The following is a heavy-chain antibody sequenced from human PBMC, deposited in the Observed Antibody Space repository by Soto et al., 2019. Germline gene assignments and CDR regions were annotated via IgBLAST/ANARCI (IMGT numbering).Heavy chain of an antibody. CDR1: GFTFSNYW. V-gene: IGHV3-74*01. CDR2: INSDGTTT. J-gene: IGHJ4*02. D-gene: IGHD1-26*01. CDR3: ARVAVGAYYFHY. Sequence: EVQLVESGGGLVQPGGSLRLSCAASGFTFSNYWMHWVRQAPGKGLVWVSRINSDGTTTSYADSVRGRFTISRDNARDTVYLHMNSLGAEDTAVYYCARVAVGAYYFHYWGQGTLVTVSS.